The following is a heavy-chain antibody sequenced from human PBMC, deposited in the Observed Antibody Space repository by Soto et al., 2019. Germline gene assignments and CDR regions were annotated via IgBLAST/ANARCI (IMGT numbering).Heavy chain of an antibody. CDR3: ARISAYHFDY. D-gene: IGHD3-16*01. CDR2: IYHSGVT. J-gene: IGHJ4*02. Sequence: PSETLSLTCAVSGGSIRSNNWWSWFRQPPGKGLEWIGEIYHSGVTNYNPSLKSRVTISVDKSKNQFSLKLSSLTAADTAVYYCARISAYHFDYWGQGTLVTVSS. V-gene: IGHV4-4*02. CDR1: GGSIRSNNW.